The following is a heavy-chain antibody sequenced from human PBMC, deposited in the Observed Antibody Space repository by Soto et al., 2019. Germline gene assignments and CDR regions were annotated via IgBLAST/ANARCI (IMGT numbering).Heavy chain of an antibody. CDR1: GFTFSSYS. V-gene: IGHV3-21*01. CDR3: ARIWEQQLADY. Sequence: PGGSLRLSCAASGFTFSSYSMNWVRQVPGKGLEWVSSISSSSSFIYYADSVKGRFTISRDNAKNSLYLQMNSLRADDTAVYYCARIWEQQLADYWGPGTLVTVSS. CDR2: ISSSSSFI. J-gene: IGHJ4*02. D-gene: IGHD6-13*01.